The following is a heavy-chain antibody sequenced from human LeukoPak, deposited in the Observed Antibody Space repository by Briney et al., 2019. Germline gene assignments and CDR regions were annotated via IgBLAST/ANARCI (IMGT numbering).Heavy chain of an antibody. J-gene: IGHJ4*02. Sequence: GGFLRLSCAASGFTFDDYGMSWVRQAPGKGLEWVPGINWNGGSVGYADSVKGRFTISRDNAKNSLYLQMNSLRAEDTALYYCARGSGYYYDSSGYYEDYWGQGTLVTVSS. CDR1: GFTFDDYG. V-gene: IGHV3-20*04. CDR3: ARGSGYYYDSSGYYEDY. CDR2: INWNGGSV. D-gene: IGHD3-22*01.